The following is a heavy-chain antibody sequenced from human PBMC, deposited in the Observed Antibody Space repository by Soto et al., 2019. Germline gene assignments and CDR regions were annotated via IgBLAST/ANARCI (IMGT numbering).Heavy chain of an antibody. D-gene: IGHD6-19*01. CDR1: GGSIDRYY. Sequence: SETLSLTCTVSGGSIDRYYWSWIRQPPGKGLEWIGYIYYSGSTNYNPSLKSRVTISVDTSKNQFSLKLSSVTAADTAVYSCARDLVEAARRGYLDPWGQGILVTVSS. J-gene: IGHJ5*02. CDR3: ARDLVEAARRGYLDP. V-gene: IGHV4-59*12. CDR2: IYYSGST.